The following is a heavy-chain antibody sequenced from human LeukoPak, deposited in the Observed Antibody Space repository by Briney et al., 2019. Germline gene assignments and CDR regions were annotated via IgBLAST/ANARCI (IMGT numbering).Heavy chain of an antibody. V-gene: IGHV4-61*02. J-gene: IGHJ4*02. D-gene: IGHD5-24*01. CDR2: IYTSGST. CDR1: GGSISSASYY. Sequence: ASETLSLTCTVSGGSISSASYYWSWIRQPAGKGLQWIGRIYTSGSTNYNPSLKSRVTISVDTTKKQFSLKLSSVTAADTAVYYCARGGYNIWEYYFGYWGQGTLVTVSS. CDR3: ARGGYNIWEYYFGY.